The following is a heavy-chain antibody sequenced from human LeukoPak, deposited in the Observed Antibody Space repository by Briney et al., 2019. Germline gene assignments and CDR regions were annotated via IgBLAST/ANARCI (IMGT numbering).Heavy chain of an antibody. CDR1: GLTFSTYW. CDR3: AIPRMGY. D-gene: IGHD1-14*01. J-gene: IGHJ4*02. Sequence: GGSLRLSCAASGLTFSTYWMSWVRQAPGKGLENVASIHPGGREKYFVDSVKGRFIMSRDNAKNSLFLQMNSLRAEDTAVYYCAIPRMGYWGQGTLVTVSS. CDR2: IHPGGREK. V-gene: IGHV3-7*03.